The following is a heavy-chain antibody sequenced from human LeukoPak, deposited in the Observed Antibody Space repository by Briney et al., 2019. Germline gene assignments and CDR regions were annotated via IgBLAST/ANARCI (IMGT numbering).Heavy chain of an antibody. CDR1: GFTFNSYT. J-gene: IGHJ4*02. D-gene: IGHD3-10*01. CDR3: ARSRSSSPYDKNLNF. Sequence: PGGSLRLSCAASGFTFNSYTMSWVREAPGKGLEWVSSISSSGNYIYHAGSVKGRFTISRDDAQNSVYLQMNSLKDEDTAVYYCARSRSSSPYDKNLNFWGQGTLVIVSS. CDR2: ISSSGNYI. V-gene: IGHV3-21*01.